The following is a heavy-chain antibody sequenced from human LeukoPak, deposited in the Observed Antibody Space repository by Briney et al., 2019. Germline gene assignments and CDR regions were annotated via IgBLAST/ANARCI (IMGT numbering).Heavy chain of an antibody. CDR2: IIPIFGTA. CDR1: GGTFSSYA. J-gene: IGHJ6*02. D-gene: IGHD5-18*01. CDR3: ARIPVDTEYYYYGMDV. V-gene: IGHV1-69*01. Sequence: ASVKVSCKASGGTFSSYAISWVRQAPGQGLEWMGGIIPIFGTANYAQKFQGRVTITADESTSTAYMELSSLRSEDTAVYYCARIPVDTEYYYYGMDVWGQGTTVTVSS.